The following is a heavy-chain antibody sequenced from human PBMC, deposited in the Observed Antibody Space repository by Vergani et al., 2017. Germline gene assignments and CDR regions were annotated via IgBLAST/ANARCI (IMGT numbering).Heavy chain of an antibody. CDR1: GGSISSYY. J-gene: IGHJ5*02. CDR2: IYYSGST. Sequence: QVQLQESGPGLVKPSETLSLTCTVSGGSISSYYWSWIRQPPGKGLEWIGYIYYSGSTNYNPSLKSRVTISVDTSKNQFSLKLSSVTAADTAVYYCARGDFLQRRSVLVPWFDPWGQGTLVTVSS. CDR3: ARGDFLQRRSVLVPWFDP. V-gene: IGHV4-59*01. D-gene: IGHD3-3*01.